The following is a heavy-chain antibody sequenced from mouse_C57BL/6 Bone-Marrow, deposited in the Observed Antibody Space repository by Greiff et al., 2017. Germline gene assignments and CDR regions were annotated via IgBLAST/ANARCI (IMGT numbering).Heavy chain of an antibody. Sequence: QVQLQQPGAELVMPGASVKLSCKASGYTFTSYWMHWVKQRPGQGLEWIGEIDPSDSYTNYNQKFKGKSTLTVDKSSSTAYMQLSSLTSEDSAVYYCARDSSGLAWFAYWGPGTLVTVSA. V-gene: IGHV1-69*01. J-gene: IGHJ3*01. CDR1: GYTFTSYW. D-gene: IGHD3-2*02. CDR3: ARDSSGLAWFAY. CDR2: IDPSDSYT.